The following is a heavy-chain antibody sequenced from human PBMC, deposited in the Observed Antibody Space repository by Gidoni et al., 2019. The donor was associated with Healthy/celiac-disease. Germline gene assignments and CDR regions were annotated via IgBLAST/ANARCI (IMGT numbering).Heavy chain of an antibody. CDR3: ARALQNDYYYYMDV. J-gene: IGHJ6*03. Sequence: QVQLQPLGAGLLKPSETLSLTFAVSGGSFSGYDWSWIRQPPGKGREWIGEIKHSGSTNYNPSLKSRVTISVDTSKNQFSLKLSSVTAADTAVYYCARALQNDYYYYMDVWGKGTTVTVSS. CDR1: GGSFSGYD. V-gene: IGHV4-34*01. D-gene: IGHD1-1*01. CDR2: IKHSGST.